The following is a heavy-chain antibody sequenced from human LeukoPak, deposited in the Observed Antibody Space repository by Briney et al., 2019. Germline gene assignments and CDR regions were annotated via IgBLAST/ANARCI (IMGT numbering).Heavy chain of an antibody. CDR2: MYSGGAT. V-gene: IGHV3-53*01. J-gene: IGHJ4*02. CDR1: GFIVSGDY. CDR3: ARSVPGGSGWMGSIEY. D-gene: IGHD6-19*01. Sequence: PGGSLRLSCVVSGFIVSGDYMSWVRQAPGKGLEWVSVMYSGGATYYADSVKGRFTISRENAKNSLYLQMNSLRVGDTAVYYCARSVPGGSGWMGSIEYWGQGTLVTVPS.